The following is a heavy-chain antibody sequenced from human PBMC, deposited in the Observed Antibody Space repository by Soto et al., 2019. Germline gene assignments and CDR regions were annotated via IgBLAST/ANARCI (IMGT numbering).Heavy chain of an antibody. J-gene: IGHJ4*02. CDR3: AGPSYGDYDY. V-gene: IGHV4-59*01. Sequence: SETLSLTCAVSGGSISSYYWSWIRQPPGKGLEWIGYIYYSGSTNCNPSLKSRVTISVDTSKNQFSLKLSSVTAADTAVYYCAGPSYGDYDYWGQGTLVTVSS. D-gene: IGHD4-17*01. CDR1: GGSISSYY. CDR2: IYYSGST.